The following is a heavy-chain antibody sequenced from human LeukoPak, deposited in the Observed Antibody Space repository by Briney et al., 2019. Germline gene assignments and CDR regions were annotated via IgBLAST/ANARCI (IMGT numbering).Heavy chain of an antibody. Sequence: SVKVSFKASGGTFSSYAISWVRQAPGQGLEWMGGIIPIFGTANYAQKFQGRVTITADESTSTAYMELSSLRSEDTAVYYCARSPKIYSSGWYGYWGQGTLVTVSS. CDR3: ARSPKIYSSGWYGY. CDR2: IIPIFGTA. D-gene: IGHD6-19*01. V-gene: IGHV1-69*01. J-gene: IGHJ4*02. CDR1: GGTFSSYA.